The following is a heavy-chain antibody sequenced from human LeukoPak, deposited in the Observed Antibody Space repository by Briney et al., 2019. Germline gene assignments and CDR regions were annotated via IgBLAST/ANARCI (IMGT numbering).Heavy chain of an antibody. J-gene: IGHJ1*01. CDR2: ISPYNGHT. V-gene: IGHV1-18*04. CDR1: AYRFTSYG. D-gene: IGHD6-6*01. Sequence: ASVKVSCKASAYRFTSYGINWVRQAPGQGLEWMGWISPYNGHTNYAQKFQGRVTMTTDTSTTTASMEVRSLRSDDTAVYYCARDGDGSSRYFHHWGWGTLVTVSS. CDR3: ARDGDGSSRYFHH.